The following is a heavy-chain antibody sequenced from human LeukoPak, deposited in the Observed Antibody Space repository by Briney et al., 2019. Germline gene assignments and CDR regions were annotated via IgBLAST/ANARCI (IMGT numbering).Heavy chain of an antibody. CDR2: INHSGST. V-gene: IGHV4-30-2*01. CDR3: ARGNDRTGTTGARKYYFDY. CDR1: GGSISSGGYS. Sequence: SQTLSLTCAVSGGSISSGGYSWSWIRQPPGKGLEWIEEINHSGSTNYNPSLKSRVTISVDTSKNQFSLKLSSVTAADTAVYYCARGNDRTGTTGARKYYFDYWGQGTLVTVSS. J-gene: IGHJ4*02. D-gene: IGHD1-7*01.